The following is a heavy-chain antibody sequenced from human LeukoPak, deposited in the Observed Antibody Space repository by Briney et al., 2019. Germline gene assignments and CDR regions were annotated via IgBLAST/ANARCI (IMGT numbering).Heavy chain of an antibody. J-gene: IGHJ5*02. CDR2: ISAYNGNT. CDR3: ARDFLAFGYCSSTSCLNWFDP. CDR1: GYTFTSYG. D-gene: IGHD2-2*01. Sequence: GASVKVSCKASGYTFTSYGISWVRQAPGQGLEWMGWISAYNGNTNYAQKLQGRVTMTTDTSTSTAYMELRSLRSDDTAVYYCARDFLAFGYCSSTSCLNWFDPWGQGTLVTVSS. V-gene: IGHV1-18*01.